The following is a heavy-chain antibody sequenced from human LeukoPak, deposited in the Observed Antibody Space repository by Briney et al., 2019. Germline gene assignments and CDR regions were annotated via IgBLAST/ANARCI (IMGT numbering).Heavy chain of an antibody. V-gene: IGHV4-59*11. CDR1: GGSIGSHY. CDR2: IYYSGTT. J-gene: IGHJ5*02. D-gene: IGHD3-10*01. Sequence: PSETLSLTCTVSGGSIGSHYCSWIRQPPGEGLEWIGYIYYSGTTSYNPPLKSRVTISVDTSKNQFSLKLSSVTAEDTAVYYCARDRGVSDGFRFDPWGQGTLVTVSS. CDR3: ARDRGVSDGFRFDP.